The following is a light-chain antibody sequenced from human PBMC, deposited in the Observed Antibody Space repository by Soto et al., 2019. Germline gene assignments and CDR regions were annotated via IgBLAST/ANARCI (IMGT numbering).Light chain of an antibody. CDR2: EVT. CDR1: SSDVGGYNY. V-gene: IGLV2-8*01. CDR3: SSYAGSNKI. J-gene: IGLJ2*01. Sequence: QSALTQPPSASGSPGQSVTISCTGTSSDVGGYNYVSWYQQHPGKAPKLIIYEVTKRPSGVPDRFSGSKSGNTASLTVSGLQAEDEADYYCSSYAGSNKIFGGGIKLTVL.